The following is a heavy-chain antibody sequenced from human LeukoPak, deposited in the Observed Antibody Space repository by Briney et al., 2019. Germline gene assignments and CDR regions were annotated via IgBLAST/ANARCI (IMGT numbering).Heavy chain of an antibody. CDR2: INPNSGGT. Sequence: ASVKVSCKASGYTFTSYYMHWVRQAPGQGLEWMGWINPNSGGTNYAQKFQGRVTMTRDTSISTAYMELSRLRSDDTAVYYCARDPNGIWFGESHFDYWGQGTLVTVSS. CDR3: ARDPNGIWFGESHFDY. CDR1: GYTFTSYY. D-gene: IGHD3-10*01. J-gene: IGHJ4*02. V-gene: IGHV1-2*02.